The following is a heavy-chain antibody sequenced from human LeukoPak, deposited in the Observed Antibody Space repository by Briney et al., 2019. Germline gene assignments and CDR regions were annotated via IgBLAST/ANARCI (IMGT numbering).Heavy chain of an antibody. CDR1: GYSISSGYY. J-gene: IGHJ3*01. D-gene: IGHD3-9*01. CDR3: ARHDILGSSAWIDAFEF. CDR2: IYRSGNT. V-gene: IGHV4-38-2*01. Sequence: SETLSLTCDVSGYSISSGYYWGWIRQPPGKELVYIGSIYRSGNTYYNPSLKSRVTISVDTSKNQFSLKMSSLTAADTAVYYSARHDILGSSAWIDAFEFWGQGTLVTVPS.